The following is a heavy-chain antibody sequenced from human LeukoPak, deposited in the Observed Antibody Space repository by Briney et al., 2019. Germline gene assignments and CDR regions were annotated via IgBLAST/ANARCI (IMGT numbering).Heavy chain of an antibody. V-gene: IGHV3-7*03. J-gene: IGHJ4*02. CDR2: IKHDGSEK. Sequence: PGGSLRLSCVASGFSFSSHWMNWVRQAPGKGLQWVANIKHDGSEKNYVDSLKGRFTISRDNAKNSLYLQMNSLRAEDTALYYCAKDKKRWLQSPDYWGQGTLVTVSS. D-gene: IGHD5-24*01. CDR3: AKDKKRWLQSPDY. CDR1: GFSFSSHW.